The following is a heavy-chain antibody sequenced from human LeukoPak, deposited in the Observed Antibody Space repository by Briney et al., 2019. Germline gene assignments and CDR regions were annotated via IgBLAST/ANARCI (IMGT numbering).Heavy chain of an antibody. J-gene: IGHJ4*02. D-gene: IGHD6-6*01. Sequence: SETLSLTCAVYGGSFSGYYWSWIRQPPGKGLEWIGEINHSGSTNYNPSLKSRVTISVDTSKNQFSLKLSSVTAADTTVYYCARGRDSSSSRWVDYWGQGTLVTVSS. CDR1: GGSFSGYY. CDR3: ARGRDSSSSRWVDY. V-gene: IGHV4-34*01. CDR2: INHSGST.